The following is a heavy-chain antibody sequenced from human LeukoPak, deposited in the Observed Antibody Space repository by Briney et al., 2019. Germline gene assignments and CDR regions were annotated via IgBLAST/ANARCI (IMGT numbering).Heavy chain of an antibody. CDR1: GGSLSGSGYY. CDR2: IYDSGST. CDR3: AKSGGYGLIDY. J-gene: IGHJ4*02. D-gene: IGHD1-26*01. V-gene: IGHV4-39*01. Sequence: SETLSLTCTVSGGSLSGSGYYWGWIRQPPGKGLEWIGNIYDSGSTYYNASLQSRVTISIDTSKNQFSLRLSSVTAADTAMYYCAKSGGYGLIDYWGQGTLVTVSS.